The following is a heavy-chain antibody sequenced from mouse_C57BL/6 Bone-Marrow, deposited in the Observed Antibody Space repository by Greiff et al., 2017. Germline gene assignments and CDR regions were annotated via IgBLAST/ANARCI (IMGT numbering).Heavy chain of an antibody. CDR1: GFTFSDYG. CDR2: ISSGSSTI. D-gene: IGHD1-2*01. J-gene: IGHJ2*01. CDR3: ARQLRLYFDY. Sequence: EVKLVESGGGLVKPGGSLKLSCAASGFTFSDYGMHWVRQAPEKGLEWVAYISSGSSTIYYADTVKGRFTISRDNAKNTLFLQMTSLSSEDTAMYYCARQLRLYFDYWGQGTTLTVSS. V-gene: IGHV5-17*01.